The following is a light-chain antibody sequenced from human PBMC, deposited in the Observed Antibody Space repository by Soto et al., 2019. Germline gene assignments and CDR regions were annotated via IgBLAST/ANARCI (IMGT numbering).Light chain of an antibody. CDR3: SSYTSSSTPLSV. V-gene: IGLV2-14*01. J-gene: IGLJ1*01. CDR2: DVS. CDR1: SSDVGGYNY. Sequence: QSALTQPASVSGSPGQSITISCTGTSSDVGGYNYVSWYQQHPGKAPKLMIYDVSNLPSGVSNRVSGSKSGNTASLTIAGLQAEDEADYYCSSYTSSSTPLSVFGTGTKLTVL.